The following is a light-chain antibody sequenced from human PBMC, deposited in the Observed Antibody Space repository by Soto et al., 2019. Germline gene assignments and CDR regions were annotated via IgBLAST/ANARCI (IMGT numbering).Light chain of an antibody. Sequence: EIVLTQSPGTLSLSPGERATLSCRASQSVNSNYLAWYQQKPCQAPRLLIYGASSRAAGIPDRFSGSGSGTDFTLTISRLEPEDFAVYYCQQYGSSPPYTFGLGTKLEIK. CDR3: QQYGSSPPYT. V-gene: IGKV3-20*01. CDR2: GAS. J-gene: IGKJ2*01. CDR1: QSVNSNY.